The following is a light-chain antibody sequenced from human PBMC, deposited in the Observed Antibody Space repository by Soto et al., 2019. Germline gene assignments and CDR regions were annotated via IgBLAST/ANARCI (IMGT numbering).Light chain of an antibody. CDR2: DSS. CDR1: QSVGTY. CDR3: QQRSDWPST. J-gene: IGKJ4*01. V-gene: IGKV3-11*01. Sequence: EIVLTQSPATLSLSPGERATLSCRASQSVGTYFAWYQKKPGQAPRLLIYDSSNRATGIPARFSGSGSGTDFTLTISSLEPEDFAVYYYQQRSDWPSTFGGGTKVEIK.